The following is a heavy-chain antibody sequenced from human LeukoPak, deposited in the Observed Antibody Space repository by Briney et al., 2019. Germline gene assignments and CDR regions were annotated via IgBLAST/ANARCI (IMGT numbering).Heavy chain of an antibody. CDR2: INSAGSST. CDR1: GFTFSRYW. V-gene: IGHV3-74*01. CDR3: ARDLPADGIDY. J-gene: IGHJ4*02. Sequence: GGSLRLSCAASGFTFSRYWMHWVRQAPGKGLVWISRINSAGSSTNYADSVKGRFTIPRDNTKNTLFLQMNSLRAEDTAVYYCARDLPADGIDYWGQGTLVTVS.